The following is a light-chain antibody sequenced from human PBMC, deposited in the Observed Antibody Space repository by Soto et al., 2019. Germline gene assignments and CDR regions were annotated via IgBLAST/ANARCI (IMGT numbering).Light chain of an antibody. J-gene: IGKJ1*01. Sequence: EIVLTQSPATLSLSPGERATLSCRASQSVSSYLAWYQQKPGQAPRLLIYDASNRATGIPARFSDSASETDFTLTISSLAPEDYAVYYCQQRSNWPPWTFGQGTKVEIK. CDR1: QSVSSY. CDR3: QQRSNWPPWT. V-gene: IGKV3-11*01. CDR2: DAS.